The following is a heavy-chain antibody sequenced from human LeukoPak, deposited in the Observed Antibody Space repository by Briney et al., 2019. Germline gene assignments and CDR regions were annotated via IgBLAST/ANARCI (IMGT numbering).Heavy chain of an antibody. CDR3: ARGRAYYDSTGYYY. CDR1: GGSFSGYY. J-gene: IGHJ4*02. V-gene: IGHV4-34*01. D-gene: IGHD3-22*01. CDR2: INHSGST. Sequence: SETLSLTCAVYGGSFSGYYWSWIRQPPGKGLEWIGEINHSGSTNYNPSLKSRVTISVDTSKNQFSLKLSSVTAADTAVYYCARGRAYYDSTGYYYWGQGTLVTVSS.